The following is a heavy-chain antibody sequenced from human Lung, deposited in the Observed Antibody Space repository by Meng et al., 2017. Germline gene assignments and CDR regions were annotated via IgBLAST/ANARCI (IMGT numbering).Heavy chain of an antibody. Sequence: QGQIQQWGAGLLKPSETLALTCVVSGGSFSDYYWSCIRQPPGKGLEWIGEINHSGSTNYNPSLESRATISVDTSQNNLSLKLSSVTAADSAVYYCARGPTTMAHDFDYWGQGTLVTVSS. J-gene: IGHJ4*02. CDR1: GGSFSDYY. CDR3: ARGPTTMAHDFDY. CDR2: INHSGST. D-gene: IGHD4-11*01. V-gene: IGHV4-34*01.